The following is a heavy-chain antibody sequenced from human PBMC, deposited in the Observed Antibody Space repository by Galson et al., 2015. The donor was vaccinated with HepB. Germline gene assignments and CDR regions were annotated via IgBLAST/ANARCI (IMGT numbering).Heavy chain of an antibody. V-gene: IGHV6-1*01. CDR2: TYYRSKWYN. CDR3: ARVGLDGDYEPYYYGMDV. D-gene: IGHD4-17*01. CDR1: GDSVSSNSAA. J-gene: IGHJ6*02. Sequence: CAISGDSVSSNSAAWNWIRQSPSRGLEWLGRTYYRSKWYNDYAVSVKSRITINPDTSKNQFSLQLNSVTPEDTAVYYCARVGLDGDYEPYYYGMDVWGQGTTVTVPS.